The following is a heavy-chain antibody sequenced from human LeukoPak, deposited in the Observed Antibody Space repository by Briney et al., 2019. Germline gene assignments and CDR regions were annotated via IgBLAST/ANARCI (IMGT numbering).Heavy chain of an antibody. CDR2: ISYDGSNK. J-gene: IGHJ4*02. V-gene: IGHV3-30-3*01. D-gene: IGHD2-15*01. CDR3: AREGGGFDY. Sequence: GGSLRLSCAASGFIFSNYAMHWVRQAPGKGLEWVAVISYDGSNKYYADSVKGRFTISRDNSKNTLYLQMNSLRAEDTAVYYCAREGGGFDYWGQGTLVTVSS. CDR1: GFIFSNYA.